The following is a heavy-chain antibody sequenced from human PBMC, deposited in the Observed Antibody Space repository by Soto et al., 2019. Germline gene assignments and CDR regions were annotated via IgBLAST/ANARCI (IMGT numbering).Heavy chain of an antibody. Sequence: HPGGSLRLSCAASGFTFSSYWMSWVRQAPGKGLEWVANIKQDGSEKYYVDSVKGRFTISRDNAKNSLYLQMNSLRAEDTAVYYCAREGWGAAGTAHYYYGMDVWGQGTTVTVSS. D-gene: IGHD6-13*01. V-gene: IGHV3-7*05. CDR3: AREGWGAAGTAHYYYGMDV. CDR2: IKQDGSEK. CDR1: GFTFSSYW. J-gene: IGHJ6*02.